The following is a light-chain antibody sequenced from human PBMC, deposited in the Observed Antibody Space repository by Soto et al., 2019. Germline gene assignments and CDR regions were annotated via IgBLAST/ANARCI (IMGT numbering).Light chain of an antibody. CDR1: SGSVSASYY. J-gene: IGLJ2*01. Sequence: QTVVTQEPSFSVSPGGAVTLTCGLSSGSVSASYYPSWYQQTPGQAPRTLIYNTNSRSLGVPDRFSGSILGNKAALTITGAQADDESDYHCVLYMGTGISVFVGGTKLTVL. V-gene: IGLV8-61*01. CDR3: VLYMGTGISV. CDR2: NTN.